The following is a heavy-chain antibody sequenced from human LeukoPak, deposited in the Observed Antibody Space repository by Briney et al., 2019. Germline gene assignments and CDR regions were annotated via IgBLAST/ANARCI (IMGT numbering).Heavy chain of an antibody. CDR3: ARGDSSGYYHYFED. V-gene: IGHV3-74*01. D-gene: IGHD3-22*01. Sequence: GGSLRLSCAASGFTFSGYWMHWVRQPPGKGLVWVSRITGDGSSTTYADSVKGRFTISRDNSKNTLYLQMNSLRAEDTAVYYCARGDSSGYYHYFEDWGQGTLVTVSS. CDR1: GFTFSGYW. CDR2: ITGDGSST. J-gene: IGHJ4*02.